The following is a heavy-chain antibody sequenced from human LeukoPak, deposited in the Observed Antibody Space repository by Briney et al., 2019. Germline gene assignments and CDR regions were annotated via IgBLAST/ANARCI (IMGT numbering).Heavy chain of an antibody. CDR2: ISYSGST. CDR1: GXTFSDHY. CDR3: ARNEILTGYYTFDY. V-gene: IGHV4-31*02. J-gene: IGHJ4*02. Sequence: LRLSCAASGXTFSDHYMAWIRQHPGKGLEWIGYISYSGSTYYNPSLKSRVTISVDTSNNQFSLKLSSVTAADTAVYYCARNEILTGYYTFDYWGQGTLVTVSS. D-gene: IGHD3-9*01.